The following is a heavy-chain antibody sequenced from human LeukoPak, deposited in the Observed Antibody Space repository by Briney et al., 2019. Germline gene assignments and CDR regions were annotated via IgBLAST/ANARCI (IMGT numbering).Heavy chain of an antibody. D-gene: IGHD5-18*01. CDR3: ARGYSYGYGPLDY. CDR1: GYTFTDSY. CDR2: ISTDNGNT. J-gene: IGHJ4*02. Sequence: ASVKVSCKTSGYTFTDSYMHWVRQAPGQGLEWMGWISTDNGNTDYAPNLQGRVTMTTDTSTSTAYMELRSLRSDDTAVYYCARGYSYGYGPLDYWGQGTLVTVSA. V-gene: IGHV1-18*04.